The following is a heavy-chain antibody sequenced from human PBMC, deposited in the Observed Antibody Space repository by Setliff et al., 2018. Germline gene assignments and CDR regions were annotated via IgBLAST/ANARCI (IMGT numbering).Heavy chain of an antibody. D-gene: IGHD5-12*01. CDR2: VYYSGTA. CDR3: ARGGTFRYFDK. V-gene: IGHV4-59*01. Sequence: PSETLSLTCTVSGGSFTPYYWSWIRQPPGKGLEWIGYVYYSGTAYYNPSLKSRVTVIVDTSKNQFSLRLSSVTASDTAVYYCARGGTFRYFDKWGQGTPVTVSS. CDR1: GGSFTPYY. J-gene: IGHJ4*02.